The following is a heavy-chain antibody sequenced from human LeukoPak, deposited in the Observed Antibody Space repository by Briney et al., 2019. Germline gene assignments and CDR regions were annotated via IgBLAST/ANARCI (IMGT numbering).Heavy chain of an antibody. CDR2: SSTSGGNI. CDR3: AKFRLEWELQGAFDF. D-gene: IGHD1-26*01. J-gene: IGHJ3*01. V-gene: IGHV3-23*01. Sequence: GGSLRLSCEISGFIFNDYAMSWVRQAPGKGLEWVAASSTSGGNIYYADSLKGRFTISRDNSKNMFYLQMNNLRAEDTAIYYCAKFRLEWELQGAFDFWGPGTLVTVFS. CDR1: GFIFNDYA.